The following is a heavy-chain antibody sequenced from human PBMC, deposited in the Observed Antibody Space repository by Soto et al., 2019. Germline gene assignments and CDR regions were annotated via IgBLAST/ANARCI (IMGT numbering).Heavy chain of an antibody. CDR2: MNPNSGST. J-gene: IGHJ4*02. Sequence: ASVKVSCKASGYTFTSLDINWVRQATGQGLEWMGWMNPNSGSTGSAQKFQGRVAMTRDTSINTAYMELSSLRSDDTAVYYCARGRGYSDGIDYWGQGTLVTVSS. CDR1: GYTFTSLD. CDR3: ARGRGYSDGIDY. V-gene: IGHV1-8*01. D-gene: IGHD2-15*01.